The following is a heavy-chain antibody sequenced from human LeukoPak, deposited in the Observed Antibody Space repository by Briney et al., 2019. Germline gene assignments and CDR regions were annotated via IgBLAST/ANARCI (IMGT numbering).Heavy chain of an antibody. Sequence: PGGSLRLSCAASGFSFSNYWMSWVRQAPGKGLEWVANIKQDGSMKGYVDSVKGRFTISRDNAKNSLYLQMNSLRAEDTAVYYCARGGHCSSTSCYSHYWGQGTLVTVSS. CDR3: ARGGHCSSTSCYSHY. CDR2: IKQDGSMK. D-gene: IGHD2-2*01. CDR1: GFSFSNYW. V-gene: IGHV3-7*01. J-gene: IGHJ4*02.